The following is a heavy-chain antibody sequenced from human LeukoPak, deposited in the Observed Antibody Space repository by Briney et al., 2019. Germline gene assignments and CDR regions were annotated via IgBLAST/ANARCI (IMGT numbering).Heavy chain of an antibody. D-gene: IGHD3-22*01. V-gene: IGHV4-39*07. J-gene: IGHJ5*02. CDR2: IYYSGST. CDR1: GGSISSSSYY. CDR3: ARVDDSSVRDWFDP. Sequence: PSGTLSLTCTVSGGSISSSSYYWGWIRQPPGKGLEWIGSIYYSGSTYYNPSLKSRVTISVDTSKNQFSLKLSSVTAADTAVYYCARVDDSSVRDWFDPWGQGTLVTVSS.